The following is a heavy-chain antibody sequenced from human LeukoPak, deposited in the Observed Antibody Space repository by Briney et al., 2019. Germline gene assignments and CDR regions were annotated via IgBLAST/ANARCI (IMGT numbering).Heavy chain of an antibody. V-gene: IGHV4-34*01. CDR1: GGSFSGYY. Sequence: SETLSLTCAVYGGSFSGYYWSWIRQPPGKGLEWIGEINHSGSTNYNPSLRSRVTISVDTSKNQFSLKLSSVTAADTAVYYCARGGYCSSTSCYRYWFDPWGQGTLVTVSS. CDR3: ARGGYCSSTSCYRYWFDP. J-gene: IGHJ5*02. CDR2: INHSGST. D-gene: IGHD2-2*01.